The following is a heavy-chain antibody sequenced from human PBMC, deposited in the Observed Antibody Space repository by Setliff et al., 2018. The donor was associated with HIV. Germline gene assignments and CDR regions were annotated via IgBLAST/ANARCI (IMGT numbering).Heavy chain of an antibody. CDR2: ISGSGCTI. CDR3: ARDLVWPYSSRWYDAFDI. J-gene: IGHJ3*02. CDR1: GFTFSTYE. V-gene: IGHV3-48*03. D-gene: IGHD6-13*01. Sequence: PGGSLRLSCAASGFTFSTYEMNWVRQAPGKGLEWVSYISGSGCTIYYADSVKGRFTISRDNAKKSLYLQMNSLRAEDTAVYYCARDLVWPYSSRWYDAFDIWGQGTMVTVSS.